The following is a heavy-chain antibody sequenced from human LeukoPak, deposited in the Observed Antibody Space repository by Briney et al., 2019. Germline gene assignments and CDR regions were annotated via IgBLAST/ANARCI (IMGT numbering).Heavy chain of an antibody. CDR2: INPNSGGT. V-gene: IGHV1-2*02. Sequence: GASVKVSCKASGYTFTGYHMHWVRQAPGQGLEWMGWINPNSGGTNYAQKFQGRVTMTRDTSISTAYTELSRLRSDDTAVYYCAREDIAAAVNFDYWGQGTLVTVSS. J-gene: IGHJ4*02. CDR3: AREDIAAAVNFDY. CDR1: GYTFTGYH. D-gene: IGHD6-13*01.